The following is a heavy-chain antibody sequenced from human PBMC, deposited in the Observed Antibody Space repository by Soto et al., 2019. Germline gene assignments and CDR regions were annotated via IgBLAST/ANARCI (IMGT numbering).Heavy chain of an antibody. CDR2: ISSSSSYI. CDR1: GFTFSDYY. J-gene: IGHJ4*02. CDR3: ARGLRYFDWFIDY. Sequence: GGSLRLSCAASGFTFSDYYMSWIRQAPGKGLEWVSSISSSSSYIYYADSVKGRFTISRDNAKNSLYLQMNSLRAEDTAVYYCARGLRYFDWFIDYWGQGTLVTVSS. D-gene: IGHD3-9*01. V-gene: IGHV3-11*06.